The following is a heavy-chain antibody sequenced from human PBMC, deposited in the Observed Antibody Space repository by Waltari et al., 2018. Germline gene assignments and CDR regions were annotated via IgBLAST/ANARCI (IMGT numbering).Heavy chain of an antibody. CDR3: ARHVPGQLVVVVAASWYFDL. V-gene: IGHV1-8*01. CDR2: MNPNRGNT. Sequence: QVQLVQSGAEVKKPGASVKVSCKASGYTFTSYDINWVRQATGHGLEWMGWMNPNRGNTGYAQKFQGRVTMTRNTSISTAYMELSSLRSEDTAVYYCARHVPGQLVVVVAASWYFDLWGRGTLVTVSS. D-gene: IGHD2-15*01. CDR1: GYTFTSYD. J-gene: IGHJ2*01.